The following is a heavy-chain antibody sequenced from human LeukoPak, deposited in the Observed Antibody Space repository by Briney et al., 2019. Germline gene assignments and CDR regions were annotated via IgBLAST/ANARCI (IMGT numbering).Heavy chain of an antibody. D-gene: IGHD3-10*01. Sequence: ASVKVSCKASGYTFTGYYMHWVRQAPGQGLEWMGWINPNSGGTNYAQKFQGRVTMTRDTSISTAYMELSRLRSDDTAVYYCVNFWGLLWFGEPRWGQGTMVTVSS. J-gene: IGHJ3*01. CDR3: VNFWGLLWFGEPR. CDR2: INPNSGGT. V-gene: IGHV1-2*02. CDR1: GYTFTGYY.